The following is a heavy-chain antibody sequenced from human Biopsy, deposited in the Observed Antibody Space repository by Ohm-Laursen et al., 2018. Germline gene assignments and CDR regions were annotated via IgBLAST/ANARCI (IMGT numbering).Heavy chain of an antibody. Sequence: SVKVSCKASGYTFTSHDINWVRQATGQGLEWMGWMSPNTGNTVYAQRFQDRVTMTSDTSTGTAYMELTSLTSDDTAVYFCARWETTLGRSLDSWGQGTPVAVSS. CDR3: ARWETTLGRSLDS. J-gene: IGHJ4*02. D-gene: IGHD1-26*01. V-gene: IGHV1-8*01. CDR1: GYTFTSHD. CDR2: MSPNTGNT.